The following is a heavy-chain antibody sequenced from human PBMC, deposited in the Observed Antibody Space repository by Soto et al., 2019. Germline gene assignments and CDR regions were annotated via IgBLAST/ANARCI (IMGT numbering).Heavy chain of an antibody. V-gene: IGHV2-5*02. CDR1: GFALTSIGEG. D-gene: IGHD2-21*02. Sequence: QITLKESGPTLVKPTQTLTLTCTFSGFALTSIGEGVGWIRQPPGKALEWLALVYWDDDKRYNPSLRSRLTITKDTSKKQVVLTMTNMDPVDTATYYCVQSRCGGDCLTFYSSHAYYGVDVWGQGTTVTVSS. J-gene: IGHJ6*02. CDR2: VYWDDDK. CDR3: VQSRCGGDCLTFYSSHAYYGVDV.